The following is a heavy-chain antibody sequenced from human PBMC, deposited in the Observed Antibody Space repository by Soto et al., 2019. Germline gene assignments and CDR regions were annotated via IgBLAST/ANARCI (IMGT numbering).Heavy chain of an antibody. D-gene: IGHD3-10*01. J-gene: IGHJ4*02. Sequence: QVQLQESGPGLVKPSQTLSLTCTVSGGSISSGDYYWSWIRQPPGKGLEWIGYIYYSGSTYYNPSLQSRLTIAVDTSKNQFSLKLSSVTAADTAVYYWASGGGITTFDYWGQGTLVTVSS. CDR1: GGSISSGDYY. V-gene: IGHV4-30-4*01. CDR2: IYYSGST. CDR3: ASGGGITTFDY.